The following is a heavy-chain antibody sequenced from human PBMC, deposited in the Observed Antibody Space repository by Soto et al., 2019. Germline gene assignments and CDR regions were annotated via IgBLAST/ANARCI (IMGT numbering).Heavy chain of an antibody. CDR3: ARSRGQQQLVSPSIDY. J-gene: IGHJ4*02. V-gene: IGHV4-30-4*01. D-gene: IGHD6-13*01. CDR2: IYYSGST. CDR1: GGSISSGDYY. Sequence: SETLSLTCTVSGGSISSGDYYWSWIRQPPGKGLEWIGYIYYSGSTYYNPSLKSRVTISVDTSKNQFSLKLSSVTAADTAVYYCARSRGQQQLVSPSIDYWGQGTLVTVSS.